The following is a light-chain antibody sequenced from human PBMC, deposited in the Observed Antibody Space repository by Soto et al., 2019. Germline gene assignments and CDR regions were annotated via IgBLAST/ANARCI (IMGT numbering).Light chain of an antibody. J-gene: IGLJ1*01. CDR1: NSSIASNT. CDR2: YNN. V-gene: IGLV1-44*01. Sequence: QSVLTQPPSASETPGQTVSISCSGSNSSIASNTVNWYQHLPGTAPKLLIYYNNQRPSGVPDRFSGSKSGTSASLAISGLQSEDESYYYCAAWDDTLKRYVFGTGTKVTVL. CDR3: AAWDDTLKRYV.